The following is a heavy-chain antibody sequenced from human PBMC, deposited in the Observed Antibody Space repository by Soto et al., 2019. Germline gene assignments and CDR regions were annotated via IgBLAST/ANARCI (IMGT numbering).Heavy chain of an antibody. D-gene: IGHD3-10*01. J-gene: IGHJ4*02. Sequence: SETLSLTCTVSGVSISSGGYSWSWIRQPPGKGLEWIGYIYHSGSTNYNPSLKSRVTISVDTSKNQFSLKLSSVTAADTAVYYCASHMVRGVPFGYWGQGTLVTVSS. CDR2: IYHSGST. CDR1: GVSISSGGYS. CDR3: ASHMVRGVPFGY. V-gene: IGHV4-61*08.